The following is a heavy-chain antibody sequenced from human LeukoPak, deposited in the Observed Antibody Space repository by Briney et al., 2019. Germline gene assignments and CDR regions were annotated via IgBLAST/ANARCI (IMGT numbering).Heavy chain of an antibody. V-gene: IGHV4-31*03. CDR3: ARSVVTMSVNAFDI. CDR1: GGSISSGGYY. Sequence: SETLSLTCTVSGGSISSGGYYWSWIRQHPGKGLEWIGYIYYSGSTYYNPSLKSRVTISVDTSKNQFSLKLSSVTAADTAVYYCARSVVTMSVNAFDIWGQGTMVTVSS. J-gene: IGHJ3*02. CDR2: IYYSGST. D-gene: IGHD4-23*01.